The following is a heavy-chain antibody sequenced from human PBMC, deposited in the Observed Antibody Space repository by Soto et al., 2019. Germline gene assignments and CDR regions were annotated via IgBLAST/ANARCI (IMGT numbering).Heavy chain of an antibody. CDR1: GGTFSSYA. CDR2: IIPIFGTA. J-gene: IGHJ6*02. V-gene: IGHV1-69*01. D-gene: IGHD1-26*01. Sequence: QVQLVQSGAEVKKPGSSVKVSCKASGGTFSSYAISWVRQAPGQGLEWMGGIIPIFGTANYAQKFQGRVTITADESTSTAYMELSSLRSEDTAVYYCARDRVAVGATTDSYGMDVWGQGTTVTVSS. CDR3: ARDRVAVGATTDSYGMDV.